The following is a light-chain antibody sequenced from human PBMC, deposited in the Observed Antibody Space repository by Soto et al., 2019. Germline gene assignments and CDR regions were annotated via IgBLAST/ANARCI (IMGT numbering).Light chain of an antibody. Sequence: EIVLTQSPGTLSLSPGERATLSCRASQSVSSSYLAWYQQKPGQAPRLLIYGASSRATGIPDRFSGSWSGTDFPLTISRLEPEDFAVYYCQQYDSSPLTFGGGTKVEIK. CDR2: GAS. V-gene: IGKV3-20*01. CDR3: QQYDSSPLT. J-gene: IGKJ4*01. CDR1: QSVSSSY.